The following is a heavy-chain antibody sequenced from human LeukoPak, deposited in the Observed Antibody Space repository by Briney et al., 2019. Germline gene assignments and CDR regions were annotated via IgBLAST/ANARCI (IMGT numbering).Heavy chain of an antibody. Sequence: SETLSLTCTVSGGSISSYYWSWIRQPPGKGLEWIGYIYYSGSTNYNPSLKSRVTISVDTSKNQFSLKLSSVTAADTAVYYCARHTCSSTSCYVFDYWGQGTLVTVSS. J-gene: IGHJ4*02. CDR1: GGSISSYY. CDR3: ARHTCSSTSCYVFDY. D-gene: IGHD2-2*01. V-gene: IGHV4-59*08. CDR2: IYYSGST.